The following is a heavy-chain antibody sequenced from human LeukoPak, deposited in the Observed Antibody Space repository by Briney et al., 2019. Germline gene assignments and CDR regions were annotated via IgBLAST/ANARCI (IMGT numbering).Heavy chain of an antibody. J-gene: IGHJ6*03. Sequence: GGSLRLSCAASRFTFSSYVMKWVRQVPGKGLEWVSSISTSSSYIYYADSVKGRFTISRDNAKNSLYLQMNSLRAEDTAVYYCARATWDPNYYYYMDVWGKGTTVTISS. D-gene: IGHD1-26*01. CDR1: RFTFSSYV. CDR3: ARATWDPNYYYYMDV. V-gene: IGHV3-21*01. CDR2: ISTSSSYI.